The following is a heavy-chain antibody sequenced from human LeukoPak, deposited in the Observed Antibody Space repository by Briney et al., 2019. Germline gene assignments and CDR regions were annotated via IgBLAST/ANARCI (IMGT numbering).Heavy chain of an antibody. CDR1: GGSISSGDYN. Sequence: SQTLSLTCTVSGGSISSGDYNWSWIRQPPGKGLEWIGYIYYSGSTYYNPSLKSRVTISVDTSKNQFSLKLSSVTAADTAVYYCARVLGVWSGFLFDPWGQGTLVTVSS. J-gene: IGHJ5*02. CDR3: ARVLGVWSGFLFDP. V-gene: IGHV4-30-4*08. CDR2: IYYSGST. D-gene: IGHD3-3*01.